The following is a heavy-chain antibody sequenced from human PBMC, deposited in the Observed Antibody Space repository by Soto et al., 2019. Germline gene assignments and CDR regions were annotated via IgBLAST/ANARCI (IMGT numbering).Heavy chain of an antibody. CDR2: IHSSGSI. J-gene: IGHJ1*01. D-gene: IGHD5-12*01. V-gene: IGHV4-30-4*01. CDR3: ARDLDGLHDDYSGPYPRPG. Sequence: QVQLQESGPGQVQPSKTLSLTCTVSGGSISSDDYYWSWIRQAPGRGLEWIGYIHSSGSIYYNPSLKSRATMSIDTARNQFSLKVSSVTVADTAVYYCARDLDGLHDDYSGPYPRPGWGQGTLVTVSS. CDR1: GGSISSDDYY.